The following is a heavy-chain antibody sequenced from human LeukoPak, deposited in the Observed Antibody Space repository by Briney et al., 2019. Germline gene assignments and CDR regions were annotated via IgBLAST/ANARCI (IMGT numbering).Heavy chain of an antibody. J-gene: IGHJ6*02. D-gene: IGHD3-22*01. CDR2: FDPEDGET. CDR1: GYTFSGYY. CDR3: ATDRGRAFITMIENYYYGMDV. Sequence: ASVKVSCKASGYTFSGYYMHWVRQAPGKGLEWMGGFDPEDGETIYAQKFQGRVTMTEDTSTDTAYMELSSLRSEDTAVYYCATDRGRAFITMIENYYYGMDVWGQGTTVTVSS. V-gene: IGHV1-24*01.